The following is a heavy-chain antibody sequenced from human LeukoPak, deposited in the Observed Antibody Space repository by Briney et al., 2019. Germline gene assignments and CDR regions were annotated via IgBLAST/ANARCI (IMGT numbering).Heavy chain of an antibody. Sequence: GGSLRLSCAASGFTFSSYAMSWVRQAPGKGLEWVSAISGSGGSTYYADSVKGRFTISRDSSKNTLYLQMNSLRAEDTAVYYCAKEPEYNYYYYGMDVWGQGTTVTVSS. CDR2: ISGSGGST. CDR1: GFTFSSYA. CDR3: AKEPEYNYYYYGMDV. D-gene: IGHD2/OR15-2a*01. V-gene: IGHV3-23*01. J-gene: IGHJ6*02.